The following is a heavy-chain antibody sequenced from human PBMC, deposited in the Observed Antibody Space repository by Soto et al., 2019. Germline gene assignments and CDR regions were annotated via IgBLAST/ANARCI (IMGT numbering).Heavy chain of an antibody. D-gene: IGHD2-15*01. CDR2: ISGSGGYT. V-gene: IGHV3-23*01. CDR1: GFTFSSYA. CDR3: AKGPKCNDGGCYSGFDY. Sequence: HPGGSLRLSCTASGFTFSSYAMSWVRQAPGKGLEWVSAISGSGGYTYYADSVKGRFTISRDNSKNTLFLQMNSLRAEDTAVYYCAKGPKCNDGGCYSGFDYWGQGTLVTVSS. J-gene: IGHJ4*02.